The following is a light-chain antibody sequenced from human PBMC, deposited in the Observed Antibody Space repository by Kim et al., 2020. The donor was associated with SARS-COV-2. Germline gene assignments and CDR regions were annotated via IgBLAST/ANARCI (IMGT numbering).Light chain of an antibody. V-gene: IGKV1-5*03. CDR1: HRIDTS. CDR3: QQYYRYSS. CDR2: RAS. Sequence: LSASVGDRGTISCRARHRIDTSLAWFQQRSGNAPKVLIYRASNLESGVPSRFSGSGSGTEFNLTISSLQPDDFATYYCQQYYRYSSFGQGTKLEIK. J-gene: IGKJ2*01.